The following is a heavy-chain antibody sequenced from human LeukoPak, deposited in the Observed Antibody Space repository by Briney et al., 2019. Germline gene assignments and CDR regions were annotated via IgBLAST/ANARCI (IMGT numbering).Heavy chain of an antibody. CDR3: AKDAMVVVVISAELDY. J-gene: IGHJ4*02. CDR2: ISGSSSYI. V-gene: IGHV3-21*01. CDR1: GFTFSSYS. D-gene: IGHD3-22*01. Sequence: GGSLRLSCAASGFTFSSYSMNWVRQAPGKGLEWVSSISGSSSYIYYADSVKGGFTISRDNSKNTLYLQVNSLRSEDTAMYYCAKDAMVVVVISAELDYWGQGTLVTVSS.